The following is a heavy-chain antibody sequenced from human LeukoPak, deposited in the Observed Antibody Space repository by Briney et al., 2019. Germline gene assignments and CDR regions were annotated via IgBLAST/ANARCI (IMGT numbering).Heavy chain of an antibody. CDR3: AGDRYSSGWSAVYYYYMDV. D-gene: IGHD6-19*01. Sequence: GGSLRLSCAASGFTFNKYNMNWVRQVPGKGLEWISSISGSGSYIYYADSVKGRFTISRDNAKNSLYLQMNSLRAEDTAVYYCAGDRYSSGWSAVYYYYMDVWGKGTTVTISS. J-gene: IGHJ6*03. CDR2: ISGSGSYI. CDR1: GFTFNKYN. V-gene: IGHV3-21*01.